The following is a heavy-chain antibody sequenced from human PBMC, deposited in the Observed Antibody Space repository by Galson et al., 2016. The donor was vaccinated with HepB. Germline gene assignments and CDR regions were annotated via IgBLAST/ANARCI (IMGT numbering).Heavy chain of an antibody. CDR3: AKGRNYYDNSGYFAD. D-gene: IGHD3-22*01. Sequence: SLRLSCAASGFTFTNHAMSWVRQAPGKGLEWVSTISGRGDNTYYADSVKGRFTISRDNSKNTLFLQMNSLRAEDTAVYYCAKGRNYYDNSGYFADWGQGTLVTVSS. CDR2: ISGRGDNT. CDR1: GFTFTNHA. J-gene: IGHJ4*02. V-gene: IGHV3-23*01.